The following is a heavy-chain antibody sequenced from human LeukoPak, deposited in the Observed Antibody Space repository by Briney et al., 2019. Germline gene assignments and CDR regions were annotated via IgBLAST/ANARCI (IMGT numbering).Heavy chain of an antibody. D-gene: IGHD5-18*01. CDR2: IKEDGSDK. CDR1: GFIFSSYW. Sequence: GGSLRLSCAASGFIFSSYWMAWVRQAPGKGLEWVANIKEDGSDKNYVESLKGRFIISRDNAKNSLYLQMDSLRAEDTAVYYCARDAGYGYDRFDYWGQGTQVTVSS. J-gene: IGHJ4*02. V-gene: IGHV3-7*01. CDR3: ARDAGYGYDRFDY.